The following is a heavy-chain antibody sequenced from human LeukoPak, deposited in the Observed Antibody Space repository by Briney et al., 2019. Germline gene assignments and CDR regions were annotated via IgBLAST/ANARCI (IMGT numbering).Heavy chain of an antibody. CDR3: ARDRMGAPTYYYYMDV. V-gene: IGHV1-69*05. CDR1: GGTFSSYA. Sequence: GASVKVPCKASGGTFSSYAISWVRQAPGQGLEWMGRIIPIFGTANYAQKFQGRVTITTDESTSTAYMELSSPRSEDTAVYYCARDRMGAPTYYYYMDVWGKGTTVTVSS. J-gene: IGHJ6*03. CDR2: IIPIFGTA. D-gene: IGHD2-15*01.